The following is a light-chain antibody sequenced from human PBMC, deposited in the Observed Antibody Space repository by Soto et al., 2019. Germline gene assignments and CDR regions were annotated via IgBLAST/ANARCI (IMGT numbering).Light chain of an antibody. CDR1: SSNIGAGYD. J-gene: IGLJ2*01. CDR2: GIN. CDR3: QSYDSRLSGSV. V-gene: IGLV1-40*01. Sequence: QAVVTQPPSVSGAPGQRVTISCTGSSSNIGAGYDVHWYQQIPGTAPKLLIYGINNRPSGVPDRFSGSRSGTSASLAITGLQAEDEADYYCQSYDSRLSGSVFGGGTQLTVL.